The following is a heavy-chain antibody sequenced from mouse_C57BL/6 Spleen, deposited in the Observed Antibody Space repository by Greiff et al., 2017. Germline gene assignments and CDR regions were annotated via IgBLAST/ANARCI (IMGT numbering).Heavy chain of an antibody. D-gene: IGHD2-4*01. CDR3: ARSYDYDGGYLDY. CDR1: GFTFSDYG. V-gene: IGHV5-17*01. J-gene: IGHJ2*01. Sequence: EVQGVESGGGLVKPGGSLKLSCAASGFTFSDYGMHWVRQAPEKGLEWVAYISSGSSTIYYADTVKGRFTISRDNAKNTLFLQMTSLRSEDTAMXYCARSYDYDGGYLDYWGQGTTLTGSS. CDR2: ISSGSSTI.